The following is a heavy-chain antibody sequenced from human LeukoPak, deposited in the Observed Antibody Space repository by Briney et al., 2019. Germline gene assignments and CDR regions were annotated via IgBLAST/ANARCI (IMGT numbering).Heavy chain of an antibody. CDR2: IYYSGST. D-gene: IGHD4-11*01. V-gene: IGHV4-59*01. Sequence: PSETLSLTCTVSGGSIGSYYWSWIRQPPGKGLEWIGYIYYSGSTNYNPSLKSRVTISVDTSKNQFSLKLSSVTAADTAVYYCASSIYQDRFDYWGQGTLVTVSS. CDR1: GGSIGSYY. J-gene: IGHJ4*02. CDR3: ASSIYQDRFDY.